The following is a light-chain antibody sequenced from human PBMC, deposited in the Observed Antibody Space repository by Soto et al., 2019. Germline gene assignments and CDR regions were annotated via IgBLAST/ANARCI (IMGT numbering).Light chain of an antibody. Sequence: QSVLTQPPSASGTPGQRVTISCSGSSSNIGTNTVNWYQHLPGSAPKLLIYSNNQRPSGVPDRFSGSKSGTSASLAISGLQADDEADYYCEAWDGRQHVVLFGGGTKLTVL. V-gene: IGLV1-44*01. CDR3: EAWDGRQHVVL. CDR1: SSNIGTNT. CDR2: SNN. J-gene: IGLJ2*01.